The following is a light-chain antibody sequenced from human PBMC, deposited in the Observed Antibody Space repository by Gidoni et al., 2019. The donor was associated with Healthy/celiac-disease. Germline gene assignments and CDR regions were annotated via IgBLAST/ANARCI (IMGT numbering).Light chain of an antibody. CDR1: SSDVGGYNY. V-gene: IGLV2-11*01. CDR2: DVS. CDR3: CSYAGSYTLV. J-gene: IGLJ3*02. Sequence: QSALTQPRSVSGSPGPSVTLSCPGTSSDVGGYNYVSWYQQHPGKAPKLMIYDVSKRPSGVPDRFSGSKSGNTASLTISGIQAEDEADYYCCSYAGSYTLVFGGGTKLTVL.